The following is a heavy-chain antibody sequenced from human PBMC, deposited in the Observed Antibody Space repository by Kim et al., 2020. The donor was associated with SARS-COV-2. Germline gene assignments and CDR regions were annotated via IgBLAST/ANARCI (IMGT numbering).Heavy chain of an antibody. J-gene: IGHJ6*01. CDR1: GFTFSSYG. D-gene: IGHD6-19*01. Sequence: GGSLRLSCAASGFTFSSYGMHWVRQAPGKGLEWVAVISYDGSNKNYADSVKGRFTISRDNSKNTLYLQMNSLRAEDTAVYYCARDIASYSSGWIYDYYG. CDR3: ARDIASYSSGWIYDYYG. CDR2: ISYDGSNK. V-gene: IGHV3-30*04.